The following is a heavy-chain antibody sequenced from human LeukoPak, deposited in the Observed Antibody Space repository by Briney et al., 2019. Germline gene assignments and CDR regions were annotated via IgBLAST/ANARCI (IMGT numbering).Heavy chain of an antibody. CDR3: ASLETYYYDCSGYPLGAFDI. D-gene: IGHD3-22*01. CDR1: GGSISSYY. J-gene: IGHJ3*02. CDR2: IYYSGST. Sequence: PSETLSLTSTVSGGSISSYYWSWIRLPPGKGLEWSGYIYYSGSTNYNPSLKSRVTISVDTSKNQFSLKLSSVTAADTAVYYCASLETYYYDCSGYPLGAFDIWGQGTMVTVSS. V-gene: IGHV4-59*08.